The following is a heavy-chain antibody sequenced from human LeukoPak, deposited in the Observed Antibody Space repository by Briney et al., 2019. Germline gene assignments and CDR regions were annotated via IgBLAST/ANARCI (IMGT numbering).Heavy chain of an antibody. CDR2: INPSGGST. D-gene: IGHD3-22*01. V-gene: IGHV1-46*01. J-gene: IGHJ4*02. Sequence: ASVKVSCKSSGYAFTNYYMHWVRQAPGQGLEWMGTINPSGGSTGYAQKFQGRVTMTRDTSTSTVYMELSSLRSEDTAVYYCAREVPDYYDSSGYYGGGAYYFDYWGQGTLGTVSS. CDR3: AREVPDYYDSSGYYGGGAYYFDY. CDR1: GYAFTNYY.